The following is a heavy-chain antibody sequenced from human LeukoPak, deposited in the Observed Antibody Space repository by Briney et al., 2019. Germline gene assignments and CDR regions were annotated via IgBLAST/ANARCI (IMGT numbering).Heavy chain of an antibody. D-gene: IGHD5-18*01. CDR1: GLTFSNYW. CDR2: INSDGTST. J-gene: IGHJ5*02. V-gene: IGHV3-74*01. CDR3: AMSTAS. Sequence: GGSLRLSCAASGLTFSNYWMHWVRQAPGRGLVWVSRINSDGTSTSYADSVKGRFTISRDNAKNTLYLQMNSLRAEDTAVYYCAMSTASWGQGTLVTVSS.